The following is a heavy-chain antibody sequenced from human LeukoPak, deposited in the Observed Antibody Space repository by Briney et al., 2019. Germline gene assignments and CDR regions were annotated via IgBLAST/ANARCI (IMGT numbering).Heavy chain of an antibody. CDR2: INSDASVT. D-gene: IGHD6-19*01. CDR3: ARVTAVAGTSVGVDA. V-gene: IGHV3-74*01. Sequence: GGSLRLSCAAPGFTFSNYWMHWVRQTPGKGLVWVSRINSDASVTTYADSVKGRFTISRDNAKNTLYLQMSSLRAEDTAVYYCARVTAVAGTSVGVDAWGQGILVTVS. J-gene: IGHJ4*02. CDR1: GFTFSNYW.